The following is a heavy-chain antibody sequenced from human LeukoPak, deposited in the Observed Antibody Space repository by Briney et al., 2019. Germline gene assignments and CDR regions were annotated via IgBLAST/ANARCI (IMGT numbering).Heavy chain of an antibody. Sequence: SETLSLTCSVSGYSFTSGHYWGWIRQPPGKGLEWIANIYHTGSAHYNPSLKSRVTISVDTSKNQFSLKLSSVTAADTAVYYCARYAVYSSNYFDYWGQGTLVTVSS. D-gene: IGHD6-13*01. J-gene: IGHJ4*02. CDR2: IYHTGSA. CDR3: ARYAVYSSNYFDY. CDR1: GYSFTSGHY. V-gene: IGHV4-38-2*01.